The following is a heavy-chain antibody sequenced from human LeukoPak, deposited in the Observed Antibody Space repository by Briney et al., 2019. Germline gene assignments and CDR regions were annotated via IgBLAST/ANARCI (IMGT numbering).Heavy chain of an antibody. D-gene: IGHD2-2*01. V-gene: IGHV3-7*01. CDR2: IKPDGNEK. Sequence: PGGSLRLSCAASGLTFTDFWMNWVRLAPGRGLEWLANIKPDGNEKYYVDSVEGRFAISRDNAKNEVYLEMNSLRAEDTGVYYCSGRDSSRSPRAYWGQGTLVSVSS. CDR1: GLTFTDFW. CDR3: SGRDSSRSPRAY. J-gene: IGHJ4*02.